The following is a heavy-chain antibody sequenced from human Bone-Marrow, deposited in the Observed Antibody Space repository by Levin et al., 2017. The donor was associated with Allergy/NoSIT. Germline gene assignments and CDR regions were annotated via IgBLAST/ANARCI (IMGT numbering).Heavy chain of an antibody. CDR1: GFNFSNYV. J-gene: IGHJ3*01. V-gene: IGHV3-23*01. Sequence: GGSLRLSCTASGFNFSNYVMTWVRQPPGKGLEWVLAISGAGDTIYYADSVKGRFTLSRDNSRNTMSLQMNSLRAEDAAFYFCTKGRGTLDVWGQGTMVTVSS. CDR2: ISGAGDTI. D-gene: IGHD3-16*01. CDR3: TKGRGTLDV.